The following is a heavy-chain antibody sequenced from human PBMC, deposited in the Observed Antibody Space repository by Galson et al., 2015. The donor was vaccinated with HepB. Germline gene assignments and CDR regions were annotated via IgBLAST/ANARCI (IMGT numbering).Heavy chain of an antibody. CDR2: IYSGGST. V-gene: IGHV3-53*01. CDR1: GFTLSNNY. J-gene: IGHJ4*02. D-gene: IGHD3-10*02. CDR3: ARLFATMSDY. Sequence: SLRLSCPVSGFTLSNNYMSWVRQAPGKGLEWVSLIYSGGSTYYADSVMGRFTISRDNAKNTLYLQMSSLRAEDTAVYYCARLFATMSDYWGQGTLVTVSS.